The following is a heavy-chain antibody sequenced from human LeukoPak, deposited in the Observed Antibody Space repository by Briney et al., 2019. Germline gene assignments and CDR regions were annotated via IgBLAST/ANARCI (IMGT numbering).Heavy chain of an antibody. CDR3: ARASGVGATSAFDY. J-gene: IGHJ4*02. D-gene: IGHD1-26*01. Sequence: PSETLSLTCTISGGSISSYYWSWIRQPPGKGLEWIGYIYYSGSTNYNPSLKSRVTISVDTSKNQFSLKLSSVTAADTAVYYCARASGVGATSAFDYWGQGTLVTVSS. V-gene: IGHV4-59*01. CDR2: IYYSGST. CDR1: GGSISSYY.